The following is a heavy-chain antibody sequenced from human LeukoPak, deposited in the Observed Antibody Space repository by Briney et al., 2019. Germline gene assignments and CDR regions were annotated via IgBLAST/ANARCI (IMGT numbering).Heavy chain of an antibody. CDR2: IRSKANSYAT. CDR3: TRIGIAAAGTGYDY. Sequence: GGSLKLSCAASGFTFSGSAKHWVRQASGKGLEWVGRIRSKANSYATAYAASVKGRFTISRDDSKNTAYLQMNSLKTEDTAVYYCTRIGIAAAGTGYDYWGQGTLVTVSS. CDR1: GFTFSGSA. V-gene: IGHV3-73*01. D-gene: IGHD6-13*01. J-gene: IGHJ4*02.